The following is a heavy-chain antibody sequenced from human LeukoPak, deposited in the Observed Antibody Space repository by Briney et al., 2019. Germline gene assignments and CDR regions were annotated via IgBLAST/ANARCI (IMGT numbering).Heavy chain of an antibody. Sequence: PGRSLRLSCAASGFTFDDYAMHWVRQAPGKGLEWVSGISWNSGSIGYADSVKGRFTISRDNAKNSLYLQMNSLRAEDTALYYCAKGLITMVRGPFDYWGQGTLVTVSS. D-gene: IGHD3-10*01. CDR2: ISWNSGSI. CDR1: GFTFDDYA. CDR3: AKGLITMVRGPFDY. V-gene: IGHV3-9*01. J-gene: IGHJ4*02.